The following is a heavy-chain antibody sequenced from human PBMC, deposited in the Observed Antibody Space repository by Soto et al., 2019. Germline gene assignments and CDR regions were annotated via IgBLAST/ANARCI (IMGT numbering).Heavy chain of an antibody. CDR1: GFTFSSYS. CDR3: ARDRSGYDYY. CDR2: ISSSSTI. Sequence: GSLRLSCAASGFTFSSYSMNWVRQAPGKGLEWVSYISSSSTIYYADSVKGRFTISRDNAKNSLYLQMNSLRDEDTAVYYCARDRSGYDYYWGQGTLVTVSS. V-gene: IGHV3-48*02. D-gene: IGHD5-12*01. J-gene: IGHJ4*02.